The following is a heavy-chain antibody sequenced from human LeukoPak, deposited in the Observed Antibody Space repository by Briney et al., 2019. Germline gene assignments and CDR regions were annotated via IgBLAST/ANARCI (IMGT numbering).Heavy chain of an antibody. CDR1: GFTFSSYG. J-gene: IGHJ4*02. D-gene: IGHD5/OR15-5a*01. V-gene: IGHV3-30*18. CDR2: ISYDGSNK. CDR3: AKGRRVSVLDY. Sequence: GRSLRLSCAASGFTFSSYGMHWVRQAPGKGLEWVAVISYDGSNKYYADSVKGRFTISRDNSKNTLYLQMNSLRAEDTAVYYCAKGRRVSVLDYWGQGTLVTVSS.